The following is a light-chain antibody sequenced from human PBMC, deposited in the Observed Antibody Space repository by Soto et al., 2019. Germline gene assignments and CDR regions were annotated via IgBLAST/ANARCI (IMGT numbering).Light chain of an antibody. CDR3: EQYGSSPRT. CDR2: GVS. J-gene: IGKJ1*01. Sequence: EVVMRQSPATLSVSPGEGATLSCRASQSVSSSYFAWYQQKRGQAPRLLIYGVSSRATGIPDRFSGGGSGTDFTLTISRLEPEDSAVYYCEQYGSSPRTFGQGTKVDI. CDR1: QSVSSSY. V-gene: IGKV3-20*01.